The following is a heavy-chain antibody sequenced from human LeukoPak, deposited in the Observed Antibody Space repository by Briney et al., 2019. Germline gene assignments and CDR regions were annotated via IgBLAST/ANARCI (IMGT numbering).Heavy chain of an antibody. Sequence: GASVKVSCKASGYTFTSYGISWVRQAPGQGLEWMGWISAYNGNTNYAQKLQGRVTMTTDTSTSTAYMELRSLRSDDTAVYYCARWGPGIQLWFHFDYWGQGTLVTVSS. CDR3: ARWGPGIQLWFHFDY. CDR1: GYTFTSYG. CDR2: ISAYNGNT. V-gene: IGHV1-18*01. D-gene: IGHD5-18*01. J-gene: IGHJ4*02.